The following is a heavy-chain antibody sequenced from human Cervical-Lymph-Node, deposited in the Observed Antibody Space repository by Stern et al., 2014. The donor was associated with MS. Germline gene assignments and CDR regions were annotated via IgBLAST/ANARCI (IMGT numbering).Heavy chain of an antibody. J-gene: IGHJ6*02. CDR3: ARGGASWRYGMDV. Sequence: QVQLVQSGSELKKPGASVKVSCQASGYSFTNYAMNWVRQAPGKGLEWMGWINTNTGHPTYGQGYTGRFVLSLDTSVSTAYLQISSLKVEDTAVYYCARGGASWRYGMDVWGQGTTVTVSS. V-gene: IGHV7-4-1*02. D-gene: IGHD4/OR15-4a*01. CDR1: GYSFTNYA. CDR2: INTNTGHP.